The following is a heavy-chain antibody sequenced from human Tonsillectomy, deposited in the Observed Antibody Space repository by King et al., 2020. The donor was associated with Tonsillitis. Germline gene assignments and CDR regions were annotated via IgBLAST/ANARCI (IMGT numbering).Heavy chain of an antibody. CDR1: GFTFSSYA. J-gene: IGHJ4*02. D-gene: IGHD1-26*01. Sequence: VQLVESGGDLVQPGGSLRLSCVVSGFTFSSYAMSWVRQAPGKGLEWVSTISISGDSTFYADSVKGRFTISRDNSKNTLYLHMNSLRADDTAVYYCAKGLLSPVGPFDSWGQGTLVSVSS. CDR2: ISISGDST. V-gene: IGHV3-23*04. CDR3: AKGLLSPVGPFDS.